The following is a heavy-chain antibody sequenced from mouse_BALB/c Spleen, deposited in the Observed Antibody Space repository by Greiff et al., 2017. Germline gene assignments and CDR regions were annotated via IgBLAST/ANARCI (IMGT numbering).Heavy chain of an antibody. CDR1: GFNIKDTY. V-gene: IGHV14-3*02. CDR2: IDPANGNT. CDR3: ARSPGFYYGSSYWYFDV. J-gene: IGHJ1*01. Sequence: VQLKQSGAELVKPGASVKLSCTASGFNIKDTYMHWVKQRPEQGLEWIGRIDPANGNTKYDPKFQGKATITADTSSNTAYLQLSSLTSEDTAVYYCARSPGFYYGSSYWYFDVWGAGTTVTVSS. D-gene: IGHD1-1*01.